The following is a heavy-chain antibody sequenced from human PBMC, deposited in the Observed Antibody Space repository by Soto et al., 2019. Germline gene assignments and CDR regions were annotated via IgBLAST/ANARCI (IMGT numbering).Heavy chain of an antibody. D-gene: IGHD5-12*01. CDR3: ARNSNSGYAVPWRSAFDI. CDR2: IISSSSYT. J-gene: IGHJ3*02. V-gene: IGHV3-11*06. Sequence: GSLRLSCEASGFTFSDYYMSWIRQAPGKGMEWVAYIISSSSYTNYADSVKGRFTISRDNAKNSRYLQMNSLRAEDTAVYYCARNSNSGYAVPWRSAFDIWGQLTMVTVSS. CDR1: GFTFSDYY.